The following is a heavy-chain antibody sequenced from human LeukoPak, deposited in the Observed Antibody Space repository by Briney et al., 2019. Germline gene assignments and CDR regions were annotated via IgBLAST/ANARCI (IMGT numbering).Heavy chain of an antibody. CDR2: IYHSGST. CDR1: GGSISSSNW. Sequence: PSETLSLTSAVPGGSISSSNWWSWVRQPPGKGLEWIGEIYHSGSTNSNPSLKRRVTISVDKSKNQFSLKLSSVTAADTAVYYCARAPTRPFTYYYGSGSGHPKDNWFDPWGQGPWSPSPQ. J-gene: IGHJ5*02. D-gene: IGHD3-10*01. CDR3: ARAPTRPFTYYYGSGSGHPKDNWFDP. V-gene: IGHV4-4*02.